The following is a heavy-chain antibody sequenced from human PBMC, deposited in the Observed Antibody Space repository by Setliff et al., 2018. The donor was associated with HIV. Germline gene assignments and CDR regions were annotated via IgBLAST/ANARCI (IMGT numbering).Heavy chain of an antibody. CDR3: ARDDGSSSWYD. V-gene: IGHV1-18*01. J-gene: IGHJ4*02. D-gene: IGHD6-13*01. CDR2: ISAYNGNT. CDR1: GYTFTSYG. Sequence: ASVKVSCKASGYTFTSYGISWVRQAPGQGLEWMGWISAYNGNTNHAQKLQGRVTMTTDTSTSTANMEPRSLRSDDTAVYYCARDDGSSSWYDWGQGTLVTVSS.